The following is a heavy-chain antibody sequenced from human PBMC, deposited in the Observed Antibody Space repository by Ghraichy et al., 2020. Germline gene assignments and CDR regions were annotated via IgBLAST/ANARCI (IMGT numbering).Heavy chain of an antibody. Sequence: GGSLRLSCAASGFTFSSYAMSWVRQAPGKGLEWVSAISGSGGSTYYADSVKGRFTISRDNSKNTLYLQMNSLRAEDTAVYYCAKGGAVCSSTSCPYYDFWSGVWDYYYYGMDVWGQGTTVTVSS. CDR1: GFTFSSYA. CDR2: ISGSGGST. CDR3: AKGGAVCSSTSCPYYDFWSGVWDYYYYGMDV. D-gene: IGHD3-3*01. V-gene: IGHV3-23*01. J-gene: IGHJ6*02.